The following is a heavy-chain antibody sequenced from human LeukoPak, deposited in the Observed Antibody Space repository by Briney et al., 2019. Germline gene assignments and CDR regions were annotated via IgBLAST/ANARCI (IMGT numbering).Heavy chain of an antibody. CDR3: ARSVLVRTTVTTFWAPCAHFDY. CDR2: TYHSGNT. J-gene: IGHJ4*02. D-gene: IGHD4-17*01. V-gene: IGHV4-38-2*02. Sequence: SETLSLTCTVSGYSISGGYSWAWIRQPPGKRLECIGNTYHSGNTDYNPSLKSRVTISVDTSKNRISLKLRSVTAADTAVYYRARSVLVRTTVTTFWAPCAHFDYWGQGTLVTVSS. CDR1: GYSISGGYS.